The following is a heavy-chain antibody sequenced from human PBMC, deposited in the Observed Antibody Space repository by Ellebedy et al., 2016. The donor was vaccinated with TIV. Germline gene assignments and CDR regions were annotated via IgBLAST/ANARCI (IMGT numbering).Heavy chain of an antibody. V-gene: IGHV3-7*03. CDR1: GFTFSSYW. CDR3: ARDWWAMEV. Sequence: GESLKISCAASGFTFSSYWMSWVRQAPGKGLEWVANINLDGSEKYYVDSVKGRFTISRDNAKNSLYLQMNSLRAEDTAVYYCARDWWAMEVWGQGTTVTVSS. CDR2: INLDGSEK. J-gene: IGHJ6*02. D-gene: IGHD2-15*01.